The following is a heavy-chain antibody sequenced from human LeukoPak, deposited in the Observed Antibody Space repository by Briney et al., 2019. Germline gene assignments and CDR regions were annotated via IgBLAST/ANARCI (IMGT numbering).Heavy chain of an antibody. Sequence: SETLSLTCAVYGGSFSGYYWSWIRQPPGKGLEWIGYIYYSGSTNYNPSLKSRVTISVDTSMNQFSLKLSSVTAADTAVYYCARIRRTSYGMDVWGQGTTVTVS. V-gene: IGHV4-59*01. J-gene: IGHJ6*02. CDR2: IYYSGST. CDR3: ARIRRTSYGMDV. CDR1: GGSFSGYY. D-gene: IGHD1/OR15-1a*01.